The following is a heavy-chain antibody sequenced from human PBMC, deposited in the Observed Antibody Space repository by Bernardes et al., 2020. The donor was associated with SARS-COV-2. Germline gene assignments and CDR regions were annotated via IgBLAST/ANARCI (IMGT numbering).Heavy chain of an antibody. CDR3: ARVLSHLVRRGFDL. Sequence: SETLSLTCTVSGGSIGSYYWAWICQRPGKGLEWIGYIYYSCNTNYNPTLKRRVTISVDMSQNQFSLNLSSVTPADTAVYYCARVLSHLVRRGFDLWGRGTLVPVAS. V-gene: IGHV4-59*01. D-gene: IGHD3-10*01. J-gene: IGHJ2*01. CDR1: GGSIGSYY. CDR2: IYYSCNT.